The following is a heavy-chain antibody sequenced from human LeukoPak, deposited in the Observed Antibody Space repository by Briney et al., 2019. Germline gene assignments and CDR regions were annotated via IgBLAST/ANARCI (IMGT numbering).Heavy chain of an antibody. Sequence: GGSLRLSCAASGFTFSSYWMSWVRQAPGKGLEWVANIKQDGSQTYYVDSVKGRFTISRDNAKNLLYLEMNSLRAEDTALYYCARVDGSSSCPDYWGQGTLVTVSS. D-gene: IGHD6-13*01. CDR1: GFTFSSYW. CDR3: ARVDGSSSCPDY. J-gene: IGHJ4*02. V-gene: IGHV3-7*01. CDR2: IKQDGSQT.